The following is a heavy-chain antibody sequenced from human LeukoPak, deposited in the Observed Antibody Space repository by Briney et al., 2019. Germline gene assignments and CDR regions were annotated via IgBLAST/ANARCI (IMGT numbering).Heavy chain of an antibody. V-gene: IGHV3-23*01. CDR2: ISGSAHKI. CDR1: GTTFSNYA. CDR3: AGRPTGYSSGYIH. J-gene: IGHJ4*02. Sequence: GSLRPSCVSSGTTFSNYAVSWVRPAPEKGLDWVSVISGSAHKIRYAPSVKGRFTISRDNSENIVYLQMNNLRVEDTAVYYCAGRPTGYSSGYIHWGQGTLVTVSS. D-gene: IGHD5-18*01.